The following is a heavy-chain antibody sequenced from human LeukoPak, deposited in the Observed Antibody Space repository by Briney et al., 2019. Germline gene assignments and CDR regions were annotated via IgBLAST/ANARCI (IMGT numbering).Heavy chain of an antibody. D-gene: IGHD3-10*01. CDR1: GDSISSSHW. CDR3: ARGPRLWFGESHYYYYGMDV. J-gene: IGHJ6*02. Sequence: SETLSLTCAVSGDSISSSHWWGWVRQPPGKGLEWIGEIYHSGSTNYNPSLKSRVTISVDTSKNQFSLKLSSVTAADTAVYYCARGPRLWFGESHYYYYGMDVWGQGTTVTVSS. V-gene: IGHV4-4*02. CDR2: IYHSGST.